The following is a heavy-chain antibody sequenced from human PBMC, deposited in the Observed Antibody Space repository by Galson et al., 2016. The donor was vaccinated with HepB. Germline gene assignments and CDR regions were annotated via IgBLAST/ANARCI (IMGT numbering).Heavy chain of an antibody. CDR2: ISNSNSYI. Sequence: SLRLSCAASGFTFSTYNMNWVRQAPGKGLEWVSSISNSNSYIYYTDSVKGRFTISRDNAKNSLYLQMNSLRAEDTAVYYCARDFGYCSSTSCYKGGSFYYYGMDVWGQGTAVTVSS. D-gene: IGHD2-2*02. J-gene: IGHJ6*02. V-gene: IGHV3-21*01. CDR1: GFTFSTYN. CDR3: ARDFGYCSSTSCYKGGSFYYYGMDV.